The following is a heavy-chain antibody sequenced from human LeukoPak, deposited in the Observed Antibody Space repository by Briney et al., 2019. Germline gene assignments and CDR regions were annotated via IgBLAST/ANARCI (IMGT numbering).Heavy chain of an antibody. Sequence: PSETLSLTCTVSGGSITSYYWSWIRQPPGKGLEWIGYIYYSGSTNYNPSLKSRVTISVDSSRTHFSLKLSSVTAADTAVYYCARGYGDYYFDYWGQGTLVTVSS. CDR3: ARGYGDYYFDY. D-gene: IGHD4-17*01. CDR2: IYYSGST. J-gene: IGHJ4*02. V-gene: IGHV4-59*01. CDR1: GGSITSYY.